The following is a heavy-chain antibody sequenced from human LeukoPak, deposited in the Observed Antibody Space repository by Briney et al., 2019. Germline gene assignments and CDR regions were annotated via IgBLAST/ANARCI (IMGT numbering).Heavy chain of an antibody. J-gene: IGHJ4*02. CDR2: INQDGSEN. V-gene: IGHV3-7*01. CDR1: GLTFSKYW. Sequence: GGSLRLSCAASGLTFSKYWLTWVRQAPGKGLEWVANINQDGSENNHVDSAKGRFTISRDNAKNTLYLQMNSLRAEDTAVYYCLRVPYWGQGALVTVSS. CDR3: LRVPY.